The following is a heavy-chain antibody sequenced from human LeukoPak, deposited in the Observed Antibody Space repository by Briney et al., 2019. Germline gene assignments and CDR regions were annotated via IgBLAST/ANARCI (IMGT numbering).Heavy chain of an antibody. Sequence: GGSLRPSCAASGFTFTSQAMNWVRQAPGKGPERVSSISGSGARIDSADSVKGRFTISRDTSKNTLYLQMNSLRVEDTAVYYCAKDGIVSPYYYFYMDVWGKGTKVTVSS. CDR2: ISGSGARI. CDR3: AKDGIVSPYYYFYMDV. J-gene: IGHJ6*03. D-gene: IGHD1-26*01. V-gene: IGHV3-23*01. CDR1: GFTFTSQA.